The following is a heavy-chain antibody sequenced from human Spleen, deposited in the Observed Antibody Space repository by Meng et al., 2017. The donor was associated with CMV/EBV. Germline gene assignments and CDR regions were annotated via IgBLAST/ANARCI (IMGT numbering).Heavy chain of an antibody. D-gene: IGHD2-15*01. CDR1: GYNFTDYY. J-gene: IGHJ6*02. CDR2: INPNSGGT. V-gene: IGHV1-2*02. Sequence: ASVQVSCKTSGYNFTDYYMHWVRQAPGQGLEWMGWINPNSGGTNYAQKFQGRVTMTGDTSITTAYMEVSRLRPDDMATYYCARVKRYCTGGSCSSTGYYGMDVWGQGTTVTVSS. CDR3: ARVKRYCTGGSCSSTGYYGMDV.